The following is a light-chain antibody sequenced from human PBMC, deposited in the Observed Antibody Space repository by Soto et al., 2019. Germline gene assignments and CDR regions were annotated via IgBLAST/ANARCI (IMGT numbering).Light chain of an antibody. CDR3: QSYDTSLNVYVV. CDR2: GNI. Sequence: QAVVTQPPSVSGAPGQRVTISCTGSSSNIGADFDVHWYRQLPGTAPKLLIYGNINRPSGVPDRFSGSTSGTSASLTIAGLRAEDEADYYCQSYDTSLNVYVVFGGGTQLTVL. CDR1: SSNIGADFD. V-gene: IGLV1-40*01. J-gene: IGLJ2*01.